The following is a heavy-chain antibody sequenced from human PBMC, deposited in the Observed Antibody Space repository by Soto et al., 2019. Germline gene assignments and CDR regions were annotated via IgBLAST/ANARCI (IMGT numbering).Heavy chain of an antibody. Sequence: EVQLVESGGGLVQPGGSLRLSCAASGFTFSSYWMHWVRQSPGKGLVWVSRINSDGSSTSYADSVKGRFTISRDNAKNTLYLQMNSLRAEDTAVYYCARALSSSWYYLYYYMDVWGKGTTVTVSS. J-gene: IGHJ6*03. V-gene: IGHV3-74*01. CDR3: ARALSSSWYYLYYYMDV. D-gene: IGHD6-13*01. CDR2: INSDGSST. CDR1: GFTFSSYW.